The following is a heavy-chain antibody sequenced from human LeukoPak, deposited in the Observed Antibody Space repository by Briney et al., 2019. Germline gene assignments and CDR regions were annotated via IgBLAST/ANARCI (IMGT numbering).Heavy chain of an antibody. V-gene: IGHV3-9*01. Sequence: PGGSLRLSCAASGFTFDDYAMHWVRQAPGKGLEWVSGISWNSGSIGYADSVKGRFTISRDNAKNSLYLQMNSLRAEDTALYYCAKDSTRGSYYFDYWGRGTLVTVSS. CDR1: GFTFDDYA. CDR3: AKDSTRGSYYFDY. CDR2: ISWNSGSI. J-gene: IGHJ4*02. D-gene: IGHD1-26*01.